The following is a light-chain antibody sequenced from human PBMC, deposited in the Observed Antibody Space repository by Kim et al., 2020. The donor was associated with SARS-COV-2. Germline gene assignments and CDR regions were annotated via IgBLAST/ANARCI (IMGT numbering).Light chain of an antibody. CDR1: SSNIGSNY. CDR3: AAWDDSLSGWV. Sequence: QSVLTQPPSASGTPGQRVTISCSGSSSNIGSNYVYWYQQLPGTAPKLLIYRNNQRPSGVPDRFSGSKSGTSASLAISGLRSEDEADYYCAAWDDSLSGWVFGCGTQLTVL. CDR2: RNN. V-gene: IGLV1-47*01. J-gene: IGLJ3*02.